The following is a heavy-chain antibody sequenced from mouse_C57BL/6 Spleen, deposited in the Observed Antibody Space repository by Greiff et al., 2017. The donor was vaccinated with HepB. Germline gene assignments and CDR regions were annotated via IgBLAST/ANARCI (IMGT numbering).Heavy chain of an antibody. Sequence: EVQLQESGPGMVKPSQSLSLTCTVTGYSITSGYDWHWIRHFPGNKLEWMGYISYSGSTNYNPSLKSRISITHDTSKNHFFLKLNSVTTEDTATYYCARGGLYYAMDYWGQGTSVTVSS. CDR2: ISYSGST. D-gene: IGHD3-1*01. V-gene: IGHV3-1*01. J-gene: IGHJ4*01. CDR3: ARGGLYYAMDY. CDR1: GYSITSGYD.